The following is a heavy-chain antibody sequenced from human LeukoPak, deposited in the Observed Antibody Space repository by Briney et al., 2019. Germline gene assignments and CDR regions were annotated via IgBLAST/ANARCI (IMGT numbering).Heavy chain of an antibody. D-gene: IGHD3-22*01. CDR2: FDPEDGET. V-gene: IGHV1-24*01. Sequence: ASVKVSCKVSGYTLTELSMHWVRHAPGKGLEWMGGFDPEDGETIYAQKFQGRVTMTEDTSTDTAYMELSSLRSEDTAAYYCATGSYYDSSGFPWFDPWGQGTLVTVSS. CDR1: GYTLTELS. CDR3: ATGSYYDSSGFPWFDP. J-gene: IGHJ5*02.